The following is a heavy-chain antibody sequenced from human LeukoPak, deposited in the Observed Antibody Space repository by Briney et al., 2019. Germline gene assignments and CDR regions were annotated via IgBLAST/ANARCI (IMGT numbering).Heavy chain of an antibody. CDR1: GGSISSSSYY. CDR3: ARGPTYFSGGSLNWFDP. D-gene: IGHD2-15*01. J-gene: IGHJ5*02. Sequence: SETLSLTCTVSGGSISSSSYYWGWTRQPPGKGLEWIGSIYYSGSTYYNPSLKSRVTISVDTSKNQFSLKLSSVTAADTAVYYCARGPTYFSGGSLNWFDPWGQGTLVTVSS. CDR2: IYYSGST. V-gene: IGHV4-39*01.